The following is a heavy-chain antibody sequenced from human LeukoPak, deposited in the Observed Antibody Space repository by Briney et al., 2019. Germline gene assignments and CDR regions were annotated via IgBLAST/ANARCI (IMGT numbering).Heavy chain of an antibody. J-gene: IGHJ4*02. CDR2: ISGSGGST. Sequence: GGSLRLSCAAYGFTFRSYAMSWVRQAPGKGLEWVSAISGSGGSTYYADSVKGRFTISRDNSKNTLYLQMNSLRDEDTAVYYCASSGSYRFDYWGQGTLVTVSS. CDR1: GFTFRSYA. CDR3: ASSGSYRFDY. V-gene: IGHV3-23*01. D-gene: IGHD1-26*01.